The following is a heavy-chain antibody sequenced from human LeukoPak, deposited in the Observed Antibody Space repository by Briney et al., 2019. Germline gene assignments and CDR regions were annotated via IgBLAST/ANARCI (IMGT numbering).Heavy chain of an antibody. V-gene: IGHV3-53*01. CDR2: IYSGGST. D-gene: IGHD1-14*01. CDR1: GFTVSSNY. CDR3: AREGRTRAMDV. J-gene: IGHJ6*03. Sequence: GGSLRLSCAASGFTVSSNYMSWVRQAPGKGLEWVSVIYSGGSTYYAGSVKGRFTISRDNSKNTLYLQMNSLRAEDTAVYYCAREGRTRAMDVWGKGTTVTVSS.